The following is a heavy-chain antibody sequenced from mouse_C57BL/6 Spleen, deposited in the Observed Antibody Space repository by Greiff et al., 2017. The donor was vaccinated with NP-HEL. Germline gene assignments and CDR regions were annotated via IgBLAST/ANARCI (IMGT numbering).Heavy chain of an antibody. J-gene: IGHJ2*01. Sequence: VQLQESGAELVKPGASVKISCTASGYAFSSYWMNWVKQRPGKGLEWIGQIYPGDGDTNYNGKFTGKATLTADKSSSTAYMQLSSLTAEDSAVYYCARWGGNDYFDYWGQGTTLTVSS. CDR3: ARWGGNDYFDY. V-gene: IGHV1-80*01. CDR1: GYAFSSYW. D-gene: IGHD1-1*02. CDR2: IYPGDGDT.